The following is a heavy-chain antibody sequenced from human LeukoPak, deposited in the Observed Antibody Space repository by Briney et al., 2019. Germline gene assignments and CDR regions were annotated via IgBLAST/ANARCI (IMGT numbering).Heavy chain of an antibody. V-gene: IGHV3-53*01. CDR2: LYTTDKT. J-gene: IGHJ3*01. CDR3: TKSGPPDPH. CDR1: GLSVSTND. Sequence: GGSLRLSCAASGLSVSTNDMGWVRQAPGKGLDWVSFLYTTDKTYYADSVKGRFTMSRDSSKSTLYLQMNSLRVEDTAMYWSTKSGPPDPHWGQGTMVTVSS. D-gene: IGHD5-24*01.